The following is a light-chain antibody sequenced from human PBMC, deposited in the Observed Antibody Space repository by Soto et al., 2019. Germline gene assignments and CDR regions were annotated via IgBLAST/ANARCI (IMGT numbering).Light chain of an antibody. V-gene: IGLV2-14*03. J-gene: IGLJ1*01. Sequence: QSVLTQPASVSGSPGQSITISCTGTSSDVGGYNYVSWYQQHPGKAPKLMIYDVSNRPSGVSNHFSGSKSGNTASLTISGLQAEDEADYYCSSYTRSSTYVFGTGTKVTVL. CDR1: SSDVGGYNY. CDR3: SSYTRSSTYV. CDR2: DVS.